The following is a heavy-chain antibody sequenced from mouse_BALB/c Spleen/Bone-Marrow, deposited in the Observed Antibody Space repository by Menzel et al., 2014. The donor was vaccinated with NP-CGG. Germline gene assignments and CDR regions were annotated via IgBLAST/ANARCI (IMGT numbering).Heavy chain of an antibody. D-gene: IGHD2-3*01. Sequence: EVMLVESGGGLVQPGGSLKLSCAASGFDFSRYWMSWVRQAPGKGLEWIGEINPDSSTINYTPSLKDKFIISRDNAKNTLYLQMSKVRSEDTTLYYCARGGWSSYWYFDVWGAGTTVTVSS. CDR3: ARGGWSSYWYFDV. V-gene: IGHV4-1*02. CDR1: GFDFSRYW. CDR2: INPDSSTI. J-gene: IGHJ1*01.